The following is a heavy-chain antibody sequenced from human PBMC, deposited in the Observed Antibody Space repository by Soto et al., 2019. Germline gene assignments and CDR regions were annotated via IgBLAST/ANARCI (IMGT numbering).Heavy chain of an antibody. CDR1: GFTFSSYA. V-gene: IGHV3-30-3*02. J-gene: IGHJ5*02. Sequence: PGGSLSLSCAASGFTFSSYAMHWVRQAPGKGLEWVAVISYDGGNKYYADSVKGRFTISRDNSKNTLYLQMNSLRAEDTAVYYCAKFYGGNSAHTYTIDPWGQGTLVTVSS. D-gene: IGHD2-21*02. CDR3: AKFYGGNSAHTYTIDP. CDR2: ISYDGGNK.